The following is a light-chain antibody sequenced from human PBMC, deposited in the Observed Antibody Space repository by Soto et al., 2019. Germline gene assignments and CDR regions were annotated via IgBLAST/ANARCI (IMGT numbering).Light chain of an antibody. CDR2: GAS. V-gene: IGKV3-20*01. CDR3: QQYGSSLLFT. Sequence: EIVLTQSPGTLSLSPGERATLSCRASQSVSSSYLAWYQQKPGQAPRLLIYGASSRAAGIPDRFSGSGSGTDFTLTISSVEPEDFAVYYCQQYGSSLLFTFGPGTKVDIK. CDR1: QSVSSSY. J-gene: IGKJ3*01.